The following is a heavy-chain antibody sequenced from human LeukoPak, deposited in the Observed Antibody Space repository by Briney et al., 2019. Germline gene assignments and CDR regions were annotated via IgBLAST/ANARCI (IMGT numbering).Heavy chain of an antibody. CDR3: ARALVPYYDILTGYYKHPIDAFDI. D-gene: IGHD3-9*01. CDR2: IYTSVST. Sequence: TSETLSLTCTVSGGSISSYYWSWIRQPAGKGLEWIGRIYTSVSTNYNPSLKSRVTMSVDTSKNQFSLKLSSVTAADTAAYYCARALVPYYDILTGYYKHPIDAFDIWGQGTKVTVSS. J-gene: IGHJ3*02. CDR1: GGSISSYY. V-gene: IGHV4-4*07.